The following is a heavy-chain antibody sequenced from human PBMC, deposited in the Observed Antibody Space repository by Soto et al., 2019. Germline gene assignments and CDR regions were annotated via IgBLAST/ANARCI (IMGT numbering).Heavy chain of an antibody. Sequence: SSETLSLTCAVSGGSFSNYYWSWIRQPPGRGLEWIGEVNHGGSTNYNPSLESRVTMSVDTSKKQFSLKLTSVTAADTAVYYCRKWFGDLLRDYWGQGTLVTVSS. V-gene: IGHV4-34*01. CDR3: RKWFGDLLRDY. D-gene: IGHD3-10*01. CDR2: VNHGGST. J-gene: IGHJ4*02. CDR1: GGSFSNYY.